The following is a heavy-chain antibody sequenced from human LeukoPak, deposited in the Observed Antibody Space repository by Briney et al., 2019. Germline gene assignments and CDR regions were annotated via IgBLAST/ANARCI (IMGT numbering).Heavy chain of an antibody. CDR3: AKGGYGSGSYSDFDY. CDR2: ISGSGDST. D-gene: IGHD3-10*01. CDR1: GFTFSNYA. J-gene: IGHJ4*02. V-gene: IGHV3-23*01. Sequence: GGSLRLSCAASGFTFSNYALNRVRQAPRKGLEWVSAISGSGDSTYYADSVKGRFTISRDNSKNTLYLQMNSLRAEDTATYYCAKGGYGSGSYSDFDYWGQGTLVTVSS.